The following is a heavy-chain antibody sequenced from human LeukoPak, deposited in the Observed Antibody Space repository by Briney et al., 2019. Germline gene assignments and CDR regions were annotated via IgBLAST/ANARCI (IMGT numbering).Heavy chain of an antibody. D-gene: IGHD5-18*01. CDR2: INAANGDT. Sequence: GASVKVSCKASGYIFSSYAMHWLRQAPGQRPEWMGWINAANGDTKYSQKFQGRVTITRDTAASTAYMDLYSLTSEDTAVYYCARAWGTSMVPYFDYWGQGTLATVSS. CDR3: ARAWGTSMVPYFDY. CDR1: GYIFSSYA. J-gene: IGHJ4*02. V-gene: IGHV1-3*01.